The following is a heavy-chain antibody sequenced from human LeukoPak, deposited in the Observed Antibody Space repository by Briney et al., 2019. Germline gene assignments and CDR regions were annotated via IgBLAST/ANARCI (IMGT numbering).Heavy chain of an antibody. V-gene: IGHV1-2*02. Sequence: GASVKVSCKASGYTFTGYYMHWVRQAPGQGLEWMGWINPNSGGTNYAQKFQGRVTMTRDTSISTAYMELSRLRSDDTAVYYCARGQTTYYYDSSGYYLFDYWGQGTLVTVSS. D-gene: IGHD3-22*01. CDR3: ARGQTTYYYDSSGYYLFDY. CDR1: GYTFTGYY. CDR2: INPNSGGT. J-gene: IGHJ4*02.